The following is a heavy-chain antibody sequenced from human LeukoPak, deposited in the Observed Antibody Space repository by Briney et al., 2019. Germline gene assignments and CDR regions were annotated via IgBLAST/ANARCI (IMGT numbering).Heavy chain of an antibody. V-gene: IGHV3-30*18. D-gene: IGHD5-24*01. Sequence: GGSLRLSCAASGFTFSSYSMNCVRQAPGKGLEWVAVISYDGSNKYYADSVKGRFTISRDNSKNTLYLQMNSLRAEDTAVYYCAKDSYPQEMATIDYWGQGTLVTVSS. CDR3: AKDSYPQEMATIDY. J-gene: IGHJ4*02. CDR1: GFTFSSYS. CDR2: ISYDGSNK.